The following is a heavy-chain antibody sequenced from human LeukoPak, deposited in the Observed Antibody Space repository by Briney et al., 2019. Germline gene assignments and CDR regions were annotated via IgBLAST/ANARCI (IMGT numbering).Heavy chain of an antibody. V-gene: IGHV1-2*02. CDR2: ISLKSGGT. CDR1: GYTFTGYS. Sequence: VSVKVSCKASGYTFTGYSIHWVRQAPGQGLEWMGWISLKSGGTNYAQKFQARVTMTRETSISTAYMELSRLRSDDTAVYYCAREDSTGYSSLDYWGQGTLVTVSS. CDR3: AREDSTGYSSLDY. J-gene: IGHJ4*02. D-gene: IGHD3-22*01.